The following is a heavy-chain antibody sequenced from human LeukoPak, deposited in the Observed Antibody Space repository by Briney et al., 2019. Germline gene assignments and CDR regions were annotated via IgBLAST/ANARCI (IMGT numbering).Heavy chain of an antibody. CDR2: IYHSGST. CDR3: ARVYYDILTGYRDQSYYYYMDV. D-gene: IGHD3-9*01. V-gene: IGHV4-38-2*02. Sequence: SETLSLTCTVSGYSISSGYYWGWIRQPPGKGLEWIGSIYHSGSTNYNPSLKSRVTISVDTSKNQFSLKLSSVTAADTAVYYCARVYYDILTGYRDQSYYYYMDVWGKGTTVTISS. CDR1: GYSISSGYY. J-gene: IGHJ6*03.